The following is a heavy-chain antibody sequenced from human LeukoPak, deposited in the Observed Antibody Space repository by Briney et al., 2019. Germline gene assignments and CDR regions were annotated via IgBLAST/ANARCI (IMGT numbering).Heavy chain of an antibody. Sequence: PSETLSLTCTVSGGSISRYYWSWIRQPPGKGLEWLGSVYYSGSTNYHPSLKSRVTISLGTSKNHSSLKLGSATAGATGGFYWWRGSGYVYYWGQGTLVTVSS. CDR1: GGSISRYY. CDR3: WRGSGYVYY. D-gene: IGHD5-12*01. V-gene: IGHV4-59*12. J-gene: IGHJ4*02. CDR2: VYYSGST.